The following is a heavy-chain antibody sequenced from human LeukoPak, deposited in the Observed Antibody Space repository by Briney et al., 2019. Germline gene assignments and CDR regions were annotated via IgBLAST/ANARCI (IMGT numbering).Heavy chain of an antibody. J-gene: IGHJ4*02. D-gene: IGHD3/OR15-3a*01. CDR3: ARVRGTGPLGWADY. V-gene: IGHV4-59*01. Sequence: SETLSLTFPVACGSISSYSSSSVRPPPPHRLPFIGYIYYSGSTNYNPSLKSRVTISVDTSKSQFSLNLSSVTAADTAVYYCARVRGTGPLGWADYWGQGTLVTVSS. CDR2: IYYSGST. CDR1: CGSISSYS.